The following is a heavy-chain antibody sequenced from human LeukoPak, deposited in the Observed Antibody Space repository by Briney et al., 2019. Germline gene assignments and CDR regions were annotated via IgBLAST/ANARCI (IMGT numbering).Heavy chain of an antibody. CDR3: ARGRVVVTADYYFDY. V-gene: IGHV1-69*05. CDR1: GGTFISYA. Sequence: SVKVSCKASGGTFISYAISGVRQAPAREGEWMGGIIPIFGTANYAQKFQGRVTITTEESTSRAYMELSSMRSEDTAVYYCARGRVVVTADYYFDYWGQGTLVTVSS. J-gene: IGHJ4*02. CDR2: IIPIFGTA. D-gene: IGHD2-21*02.